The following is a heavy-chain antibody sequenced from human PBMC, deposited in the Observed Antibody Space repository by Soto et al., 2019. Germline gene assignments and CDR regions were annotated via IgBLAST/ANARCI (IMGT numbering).Heavy chain of an antibody. CDR1: GFTFSSYA. CDR3: ATPPFYDFWSGYLVTPDV. J-gene: IGHJ6*02. V-gene: IGHV3-23*01. CDR2: ISGSGGST. D-gene: IGHD3-3*01. Sequence: GGSLRLSCAASGFTFSSYAMSWVRQAPGKGLEWVSAISGSGGSTYYADPVKGRFTISRDNSKNTLYLQMNSLRVEDTAVYYCATPPFYDFWSGYLVTPDVWGQGTTVTVSS.